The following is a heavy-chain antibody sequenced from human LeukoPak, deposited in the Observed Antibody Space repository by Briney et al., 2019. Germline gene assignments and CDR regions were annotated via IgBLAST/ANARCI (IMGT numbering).Heavy chain of an antibody. V-gene: IGHV4-4*02. D-gene: IGHD5-12*01. CDR2: IYHSGST. CDR3: ARGGYDFGAFEI. Sequence: PSGTLSLTCAVSGGSISSSNWWSWVRQPPGKGLEWIGEIYHSGSTNYNPYLKSRVTISVDRSKNQFSLNLNSVTAADTAVYYCARGGYDFGAFEIWGQGTMVTVSS. J-gene: IGHJ3*02. CDR1: GGSISSSNW.